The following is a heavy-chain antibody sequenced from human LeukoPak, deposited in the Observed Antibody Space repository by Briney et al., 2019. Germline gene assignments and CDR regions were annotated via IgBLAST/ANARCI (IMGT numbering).Heavy chain of an antibody. CDR3: AVPGYNWNDRHAFDI. CDR1: GYPFTSYD. V-gene: IGHV1-8*01. D-gene: IGHD1-1*01. CDR2: MNPNSGNT. J-gene: IGHJ3*02. Sequence: GSVKVSCKASGYPFTSYDINWVRQATGQGLEWMGWMNPNSGNTGYAQKFQGRVTMTRNTSISTAYMELSSLRSGDTAVYYCAVPGYNWNDRHAFDIWGQGTMVTVSS.